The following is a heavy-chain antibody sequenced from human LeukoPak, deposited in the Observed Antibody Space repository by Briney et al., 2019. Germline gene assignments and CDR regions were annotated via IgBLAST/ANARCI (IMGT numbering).Heavy chain of an antibody. V-gene: IGHV1-2*06. D-gene: IGHD3-22*01. J-gene: IGHJ4*02. CDR1: GYTFTGYY. CDR2: INPNSGGT. CDR3: ARDLGRYSGYAKYGRADYYDSSGYPDY. Sequence: RASVKVSCKASGYTFTGYYMHWVRQAPGQGLEWMGRINPNSGGTNYAQKFQGRVTMTRDTPISTAYMELSRLRSDDTAVYYCARDLGRYSGYAKYGRADYYDSSGYPDYWGQGTLVTVSS.